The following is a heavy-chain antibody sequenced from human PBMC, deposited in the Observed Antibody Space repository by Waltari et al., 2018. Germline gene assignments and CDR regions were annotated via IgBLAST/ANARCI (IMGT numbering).Heavy chain of an antibody. CDR3: ARDQEWLVL. Sequence: QVQLQESGPGLVKPSQTLSLTCTVSGGSISSGSYYWSWLRQPAGKGLEWIGRIYTSGSTNYNPSIKSRVTISVDTSKNQFSLKLSSVTAADTAVYYCARDQEWLVLWGQGTLVTVSS. J-gene: IGHJ4*02. CDR1: GGSISSGSYY. D-gene: IGHD6-19*01. V-gene: IGHV4-61*02. CDR2: IYTSGST.